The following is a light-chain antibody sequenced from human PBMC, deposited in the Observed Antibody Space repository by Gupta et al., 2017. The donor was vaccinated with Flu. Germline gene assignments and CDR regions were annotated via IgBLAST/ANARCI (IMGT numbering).Light chain of an antibody. CDR1: QSVNSNY. V-gene: IGKV3-20*01. CDR3: QQDGRSQT. J-gene: IGKJ1*01. Sequence: EIVLTQSPGTLSLSPGERATLSCRASQSVNSNYLAWYQHKPGQSPRLLIYGASRRTTGIPDRFSGSGSGTDFTLTSSRLEPEDFAVYYWQQDGRSQTFGQGTKVEVK. CDR2: GAS.